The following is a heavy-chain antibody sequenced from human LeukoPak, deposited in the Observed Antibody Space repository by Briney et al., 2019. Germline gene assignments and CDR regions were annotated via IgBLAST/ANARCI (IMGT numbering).Heavy chain of an antibody. CDR3: ARSVDTAMDDAFDI. Sequence: SETLSLTCTVSGGSISSYYWSWIRQPPGKGLEWIGYIYYSGSTNYSPSLKSRVTISVDTSKNQFSLKLSSVTAADTAVYYCARSVDTAMDDAFDIWGQGTMVTVSS. CDR1: GGSISSYY. V-gene: IGHV4-59*01. CDR2: IYYSGST. D-gene: IGHD5-18*01. J-gene: IGHJ3*02.